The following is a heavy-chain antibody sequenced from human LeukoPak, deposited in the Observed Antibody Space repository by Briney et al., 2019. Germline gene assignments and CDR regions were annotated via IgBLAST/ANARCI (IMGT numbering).Heavy chain of an antibody. D-gene: IGHD3-3*01. Sequence: ASVKVSCEASGGTFSSYAISWVRQAPGQGLEWMGIINPSGGSTSYAQKFQGRVTMTRDTSTSTVYMELSSLRSEDTAVYYCARAYDFPDYWGQGTLVTASS. CDR1: GGTFSSYA. J-gene: IGHJ4*02. CDR3: ARAYDFPDY. CDR2: INPSGGST. V-gene: IGHV1-46*01.